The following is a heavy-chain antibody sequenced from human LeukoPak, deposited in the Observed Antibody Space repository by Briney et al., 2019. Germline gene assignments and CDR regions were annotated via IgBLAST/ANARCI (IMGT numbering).Heavy chain of an antibody. CDR2: INSDASSI. CDR3: ARAHMIGGSNWIDP. Sequence: GGSLRLSCAASGFTFSTYWMHWVRQAPGKGLVWVSRINSDASSITYADSVKGRFTISRDNAKNTLYLQMNSLRAEDTAVYYCARAHMIGGSNWIDPWGQGTLVTVSS. J-gene: IGHJ5*02. V-gene: IGHV3-74*01. CDR1: GFTFSTYW. D-gene: IGHD2-15*01.